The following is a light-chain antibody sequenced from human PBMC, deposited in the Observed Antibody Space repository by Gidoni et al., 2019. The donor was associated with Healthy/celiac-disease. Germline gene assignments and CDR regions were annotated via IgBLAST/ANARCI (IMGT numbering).Light chain of an antibody. CDR3: QQRSNWIGIT. CDR1: QSVSSY. V-gene: IGKV3-11*01. CDR2: DAS. Sequence: EIVLTQSPATLSLSPSERATLTCRASQSVSSYLAWYQQKPGQAPRLLIYDASNRSTGFPARISGSGSGTDFTLTISSLEPEDFAVYYCQQRSNWIGITFGRGTRLEIK. J-gene: IGKJ5*01.